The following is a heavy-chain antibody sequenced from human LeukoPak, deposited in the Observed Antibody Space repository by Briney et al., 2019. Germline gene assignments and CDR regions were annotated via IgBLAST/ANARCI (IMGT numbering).Heavy chain of an antibody. J-gene: IGHJ5*02. CDR1: GYTFTGYY. Sequence: ASVKVSCKASGYTFTGYYMHWVRQAPGQGLEWMGWINPNSGGTNYAQKFQGRVTITRDTSISTAYMELSRLRSDDTAVYYCARARQWLVQVIFDPWGQGTLVTVSS. V-gene: IGHV1-2*02. CDR3: ARARQWLVQVIFDP. D-gene: IGHD6-19*01. CDR2: INPNSGGT.